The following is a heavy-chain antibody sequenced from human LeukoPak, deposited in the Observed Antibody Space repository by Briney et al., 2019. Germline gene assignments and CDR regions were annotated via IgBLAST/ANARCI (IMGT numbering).Heavy chain of an antibody. Sequence: SETLSLTCTVSGGAISSYYWSWIRQPPGQGLEWIAYMFYSGTTNYNPSLRSRVTISLDTSKNQFSLRLSPVTAADTAVYYCARGRGEVVVAAWDVFDIWGQGTMVTVSS. V-gene: IGHV4-59*08. D-gene: IGHD2-15*01. CDR2: MFYSGTT. CDR1: GGAISSYY. J-gene: IGHJ3*02. CDR3: ARGRGEVVVAAWDVFDI.